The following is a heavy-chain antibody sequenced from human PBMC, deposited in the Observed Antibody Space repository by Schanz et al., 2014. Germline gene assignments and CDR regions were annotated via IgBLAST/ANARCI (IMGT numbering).Heavy chain of an antibody. CDR3: AKQIHYDILTVTRN. CDR1: GFTLSSYA. Sequence: DVQLLESGGGLVQPGGSLRLSCAAYGFTLSSYAMHWVRQAPGKGLEWVSVIYSGIGAYYADSVKGRFTISRDNSKNTLYLQMNSLRAEDTAVYYCAKQIHYDILTVTRNWGQGTLVTVSS. J-gene: IGHJ4*02. D-gene: IGHD3-9*01. CDR2: IYSGIGA. V-gene: IGHV3-23*03.